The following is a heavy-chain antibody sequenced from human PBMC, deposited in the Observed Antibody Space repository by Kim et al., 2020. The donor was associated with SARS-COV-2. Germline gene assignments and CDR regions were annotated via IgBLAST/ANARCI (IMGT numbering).Heavy chain of an antibody. CDR1: GGSISSSSYY. V-gene: IGHV4-39*01. J-gene: IGHJ4*02. CDR3: ARRVVVAQKGFDY. CDR2: IYYSGST. D-gene: IGHD2-15*01. Sequence: SETLSLTCTVSGGSISSSSYYWGWIRQPPGKGLEWIGSIYYSGSTYYNPSLKSRVTISVDTSKNQFSLKPSSVTAADTAVYYCARRVVVAQKGFDYWGQGPLVTVSS.